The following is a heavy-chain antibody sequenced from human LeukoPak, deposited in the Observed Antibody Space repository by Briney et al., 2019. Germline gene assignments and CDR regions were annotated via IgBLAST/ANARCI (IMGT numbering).Heavy chain of an antibody. Sequence: VGSLRLSCAASGFTFSSYAMSWVRQAPGKGLEWVSAIVGSAANTYYADSVKGRFTISRDNSKNTLHLQMNSLRAEDTAIYHCAKVRVVGDYNWFFDLWGRGTLVTVSS. CDR1: GFTFSSYA. D-gene: IGHD4-17*01. V-gene: IGHV3-23*01. CDR2: IVGSAANT. CDR3: AKVRVVGDYNWFFDL. J-gene: IGHJ2*01.